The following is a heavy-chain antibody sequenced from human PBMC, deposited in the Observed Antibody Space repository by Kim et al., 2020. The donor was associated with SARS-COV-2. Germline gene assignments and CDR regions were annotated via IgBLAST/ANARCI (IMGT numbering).Heavy chain of an antibody. J-gene: IGHJ4*02. CDR3: ARGGIAARPVDY. CDR2: INHSGST. V-gene: IGHV4-34*01. CDR1: GGSFSGYY. D-gene: IGHD6-13*01. Sequence: SETLSLTCAVYGGSFSGYYWSWIRQPPGKGLEWIGEINHSGSTNYNPSLKSRVTISVDTSKNQFSLKLSSVTAADTAVYYCARGGIAARPVDYWGQGTLV.